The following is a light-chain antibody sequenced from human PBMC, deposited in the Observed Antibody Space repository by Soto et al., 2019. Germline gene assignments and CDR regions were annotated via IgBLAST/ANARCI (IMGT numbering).Light chain of an antibody. CDR3: LQHSAYSLT. Sequence: IRMTQSPSSLSASVGDRVTITCRASQGIGDDLGWYQQKPGKAPKRLIFAASSLQAGVPLRFRGSGSGTQFTLTISSLQPEDLATYYCLQHSAYSLTFXGGTKADIK. CDR2: AAS. V-gene: IGKV1-17*01. J-gene: IGKJ4*01. CDR1: QGIGDD.